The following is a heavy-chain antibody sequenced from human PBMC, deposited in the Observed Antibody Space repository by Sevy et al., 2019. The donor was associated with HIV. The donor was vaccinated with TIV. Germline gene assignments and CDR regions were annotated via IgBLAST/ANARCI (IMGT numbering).Heavy chain of an antibody. D-gene: IGHD5-18*01. CDR1: GYTFTSYG. CDR2: ISAYNGDT. J-gene: IGHJ4*02. V-gene: IGHV1-18*01. CDR3: ARADAYGYSYPTDY. Sequence: ASVKVSCKTSGYTFTSYGITWVRQAPGQGLEWMGWISAYNGDTNYAQQLQDRVTMTTDTSTSTAYMELRSLRSGDTAVYYCARADAYGYSYPTDYWGQGTLVTVSS.